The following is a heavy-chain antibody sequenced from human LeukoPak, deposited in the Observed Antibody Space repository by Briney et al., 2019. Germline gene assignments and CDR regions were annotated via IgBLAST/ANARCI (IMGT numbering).Heavy chain of an antibody. CDR3: ARHLAGRIFTFDY. CDR1: GGSISPYY. J-gene: IGHJ4*02. CDR2: IYYSGTT. V-gene: IGHV4-59*01. Sequence: SETLSLTCIVSGGSISPYYWSWIRQPPGKGLEWIGYIYYSGTTSYNPSLKSRVTISVDTSKNQFSLKLNSVTAADTAVYYCARHLAGRIFTFDYWGQGTLVTVSS. D-gene: IGHD6-19*01.